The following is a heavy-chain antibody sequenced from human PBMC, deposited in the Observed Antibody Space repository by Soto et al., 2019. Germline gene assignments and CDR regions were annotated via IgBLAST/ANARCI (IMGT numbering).Heavy chain of an antibody. CDR3: AATHPLYTTSRGGSYGMDV. V-gene: IGHV5-10-1*01. CDR1: GYSFTSYW. D-gene: IGHD2-2*02. Sequence: PGESLKISCKGSGYSFTSYWISWVRQMPGKGLEWMGRIDPSDSYTNYSPSFQGHVTISADMSINTAYLQWSSLKASDTAMYYCAATHPLYTTSRGGSYGMDVWGQGTMVTVSS. J-gene: IGHJ6*02. CDR2: IDPSDSYT.